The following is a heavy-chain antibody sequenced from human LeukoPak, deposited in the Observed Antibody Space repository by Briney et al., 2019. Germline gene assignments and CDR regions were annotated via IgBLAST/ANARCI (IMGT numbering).Heavy chain of an antibody. V-gene: IGHV3-7*03. Sequence: GGSLRLSCAASGFTFSSYWMSWVRQAPGKGLEWVANIKQDGSEKYYVDSVKGRFTISRDNAKNSLYLQMNSLRAEDTAVYYCAREAPGWYSSSWFDYWSQGTLSPSPQ. CDR2: IKQDGSEK. CDR3: AREAPGWYSSSWFDY. CDR1: GFTFSSYW. J-gene: IGHJ4*02. D-gene: IGHD6-13*01.